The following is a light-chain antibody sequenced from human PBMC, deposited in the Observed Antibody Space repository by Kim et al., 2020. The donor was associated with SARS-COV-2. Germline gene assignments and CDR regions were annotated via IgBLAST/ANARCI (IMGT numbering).Light chain of an antibody. J-gene: IGKJ2*01. CDR3: QQYNSYSAT. CDR1: QSISSW. V-gene: IGKV1-5*01. Sequence: SASVGDRVTITCRASQSISSWLAWYQQKPGKAPKLLIYDASSLESGVPSRFSGSGSGTEFTLTISSLQPDDFATYYCQQYNSYSATFGQGTSWRS. CDR2: DAS.